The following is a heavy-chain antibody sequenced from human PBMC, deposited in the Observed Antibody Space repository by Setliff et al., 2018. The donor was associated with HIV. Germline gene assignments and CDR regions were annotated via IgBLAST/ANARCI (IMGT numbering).Heavy chain of an antibody. CDR1: GFTFSNAW. D-gene: IGHD6-19*01. CDR2: IKSKTDGGTT. Sequence: PGGSLRLSCAASGFTFSNAWMSWVRQAPGKGLEWVGRIKSKTDGGTTDYAAPVKGRVTISRDDSKNTLYLQMNSLKTEDTAAYYCTTERIGVAGPGYFAYLGPGILVTVSS. V-gene: IGHV3-15*01. J-gene: IGHJ4*01. CDR3: TTERIGVAGPGYFAY.